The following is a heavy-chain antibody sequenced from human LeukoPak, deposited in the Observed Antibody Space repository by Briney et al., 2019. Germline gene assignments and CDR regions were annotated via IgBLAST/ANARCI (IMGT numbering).Heavy chain of an antibody. D-gene: IGHD3-10*01. V-gene: IGHV3-30*18. Sequence: PGRSLRLSCAASGFTFSSYGMHWVRQAPGKGLEWVAVISYDGSNKYYADSVKGRFTISRDNSKNTLYLQMNSLRAEDTAVYYCAKDPGVWFGVYGMDVWGQGTTVTVSS. CDR2: ISYDGSNK. CDR3: AKDPGVWFGVYGMDV. CDR1: GFTFSSYG. J-gene: IGHJ6*02.